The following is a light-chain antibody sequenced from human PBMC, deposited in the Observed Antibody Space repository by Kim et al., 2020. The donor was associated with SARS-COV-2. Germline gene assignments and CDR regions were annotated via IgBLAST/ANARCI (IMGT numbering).Light chain of an antibody. J-gene: IGKJ2*01. CDR1: QSVSSSS. Sequence: LSPGDRAPRSCRASQSVSSSSLAWYQQKPGQAPSLLIFGASSRVAGIPDRFSGRGSGTDFTLTISRLEPEDFAVYYCEQYDSLPTFGQGTKLEI. V-gene: IGKV3-20*01. CDR3: EQYDSLPT. CDR2: GAS.